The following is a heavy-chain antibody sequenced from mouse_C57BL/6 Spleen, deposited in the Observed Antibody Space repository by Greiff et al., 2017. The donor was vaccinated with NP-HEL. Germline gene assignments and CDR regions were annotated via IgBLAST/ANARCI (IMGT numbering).Heavy chain of an antibody. CDR2: ISSGSSTI. CDR1: GFTFSDYG. CDR3: AREDHDGYYVAWFAY. V-gene: IGHV5-17*01. D-gene: IGHD2-3*01. Sequence: EVKLMESGGGLVKPGGSLKLSCAASGFTFSDYGMHWVRQAPEKGLEWVAYISSGSSTIYYADTVKGRFTISRDNAKNTLFLQMTSLRSEDTAMYYCAREDHDGYYVAWFAYWGQGTLVTVSA. J-gene: IGHJ3*01.